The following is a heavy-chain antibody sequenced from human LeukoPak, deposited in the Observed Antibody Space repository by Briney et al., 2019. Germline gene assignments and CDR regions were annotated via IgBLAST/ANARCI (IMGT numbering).Heavy chain of an antibody. CDR3: ARRTIFGVVIDY. CDR1: GGSISSGSYY. CDR2: IYHSGST. J-gene: IGHJ4*02. D-gene: IGHD3-3*01. V-gene: IGHV4-39*07. Sequence: SETLSLTCTVSGGSISSGSYYWSWIRQPAGKGLEWIGSIYHSGSTYYNPSLKSRVTISVDTSKNQFSLKLSSVTAADTAVYYCARRTIFGVVIDYWGQGTLVTVSS.